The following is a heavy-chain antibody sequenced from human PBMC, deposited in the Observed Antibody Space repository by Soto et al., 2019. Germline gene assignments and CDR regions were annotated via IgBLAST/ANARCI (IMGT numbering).Heavy chain of an antibody. V-gene: IGHV3-21*01. CDR3: ARDYTYYGSSGSLDY. Sequence: XSMRLSCEASGFTIGDFSVDWVLQTQGKGLEWVSSISSRSADIHYADSVKGRFTLSRDDASNSLYLQMNSLRAEDTAVYYCARDYTYYGSSGSLDYWGQGTLVTVSS. D-gene: IGHD3-22*01. CDR2: ISSRSADI. J-gene: IGHJ4*01. CDR1: GFTIGDFS.